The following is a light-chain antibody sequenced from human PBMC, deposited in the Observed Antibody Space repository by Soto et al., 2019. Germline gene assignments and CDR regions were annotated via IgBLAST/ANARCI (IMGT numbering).Light chain of an antibody. CDR2: EVS. V-gene: IGLV2-8*01. CDR1: SDDVGGYNH. CDR3: CSYVCSNRHDV. J-gene: IGLJ1*01. Sequence: QSALTQPPSASGSPGQSVTISCTGTSDDVGGYNHVSWYQQHPGKAPKLMIYEVSKRPSGVPDRFSGSKSGNTASLIVSGLQAEDEADYYCCSYVCSNRHDVFGTGTKLTVL.